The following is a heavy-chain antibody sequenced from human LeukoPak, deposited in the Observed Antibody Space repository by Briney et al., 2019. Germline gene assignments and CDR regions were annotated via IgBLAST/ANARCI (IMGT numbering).Heavy chain of an antibody. V-gene: IGHV4-39*01. CDR2: IYYSGTP. Sequence: SETLSLTCTVSGGSISSSNHYWGWIRQPPGKGLEWIGTIYYSGTPYYNSSLKTRITVSVDTSKNQFYLRPTSVTAADTAVYYCARLPVAGNFDYWGQGTLVTVSS. CDR3: ARLPVAGNFDY. J-gene: IGHJ4*02. D-gene: IGHD6-19*01. CDR1: GGSISSSNHY.